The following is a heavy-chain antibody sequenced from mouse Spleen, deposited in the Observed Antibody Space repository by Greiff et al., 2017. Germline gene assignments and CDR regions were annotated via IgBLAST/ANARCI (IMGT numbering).Heavy chain of an antibody. D-gene: IGHD2-4*01. Sequence: EVKVEESGGGLVKPGGSLKLSCAASGFTFSSYGMSWVRQTPEKRLEWVATISGGGSYTYYPDSVKGRFTISRDNAKNNLYLQMSSLRSEDTALYYCARPHYDYQAWFAYWGQGTLVTVSA. J-gene: IGHJ3*01. CDR3: ARPHYDYQAWFAY. CDR1: GFTFSSYG. CDR2: ISGGGSYT. V-gene: IGHV5-9-2*01.